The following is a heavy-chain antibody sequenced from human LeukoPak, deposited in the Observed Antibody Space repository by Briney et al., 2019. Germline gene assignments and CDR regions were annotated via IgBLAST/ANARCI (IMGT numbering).Heavy chain of an antibody. D-gene: IGHD2-2*01. J-gene: IGHJ6*02. CDR3: ITVTSYSVMDV. CDR2: IKSKTDGGTT. V-gene: IGHV3-15*01. CDR1: GFTFSSYA. Sequence: GGSLRLSCAVSGFTFSSYAMHWVRQAPGKGLEWVGRIKSKTDGGTTGYAAPVKGRFTISRDDSKNTLYLQMNTLKTEDTAVYYCITVTSYSVMDVWGQGTTVTVSS.